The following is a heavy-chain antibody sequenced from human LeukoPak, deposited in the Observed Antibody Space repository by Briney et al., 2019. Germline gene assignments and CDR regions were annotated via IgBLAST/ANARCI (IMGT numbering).Heavy chain of an antibody. J-gene: IGHJ3*02. CDR3: LCRVGANDAFDI. Sequence: GGSLRLSCAASGFTFSSYAMSWVRQAPGKGLEWVSAISGSGGSTYYADSVKGRFTISRDNSKNTLYLQMNSLRAEDTAVYYCLCRVGANDAFDIWGQGTMVTVSS. CDR1: GFTFSSYA. CDR2: ISGSGGST. V-gene: IGHV3-23*01. D-gene: IGHD1-26*01.